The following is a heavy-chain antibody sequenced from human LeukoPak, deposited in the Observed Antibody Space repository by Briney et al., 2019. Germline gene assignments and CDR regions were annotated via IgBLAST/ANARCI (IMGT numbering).Heavy chain of an antibody. CDR1: GDSISNDTYY. D-gene: IGHD2-15*01. J-gene: IGHJ6*03. CDR3: ARGEGYCSGGSCYGVGGYMDV. CDR2: IYTSGST. Sequence: SETLSLTCTVSGDSISNDTYYWNWIRQPAGKGLEWIGRIYTSGSTNYNPSLRSRVTILVDTSKNQFSLKLKSVTAADTAVYYCARGEGYCSGGSCYGVGGYMDVWGKGTTVTISS. V-gene: IGHV4-61*02.